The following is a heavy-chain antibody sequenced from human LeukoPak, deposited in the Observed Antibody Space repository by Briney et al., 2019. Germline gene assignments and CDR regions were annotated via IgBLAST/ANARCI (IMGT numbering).Heavy chain of an antibody. Sequence: QAWGSLRLSCAASGFTFSSYWMNWVRQAPGKGLEWMANIKQDGNEKHYEDSVKGRFSISRDNAKNSLYLQMDSLRAEDTAVYYCAKEGAYPIITYDSWGQGALVTVSS. V-gene: IGHV3-7*01. D-gene: IGHD3-10*01. CDR3: AKEGAYPIITYDS. CDR1: GFTFSSYW. J-gene: IGHJ5*01. CDR2: IKQDGNEK.